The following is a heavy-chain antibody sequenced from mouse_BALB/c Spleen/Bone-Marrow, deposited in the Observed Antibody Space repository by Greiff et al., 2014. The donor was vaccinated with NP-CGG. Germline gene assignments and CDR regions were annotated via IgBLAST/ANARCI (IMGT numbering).Heavy chain of an antibody. J-gene: IGHJ3*01. CDR1: GFTFSNYG. V-gene: IGHV5-9-2*01. CDR2: ISGGGSYT. Sequence: EVKLMESGGGLVKSGGSLKLSCAASGFTFSNYGMSWVRQTPEKRLEWVATISGGGSYTFYSDSVKGRFTISRDNAKNNLYLQLGSLRSEDTALYYCARHAYYDQTEVSFVYWGQGTLVTVSA. D-gene: IGHD2-4*01. CDR3: ARHAYYDQTEVSFVY.